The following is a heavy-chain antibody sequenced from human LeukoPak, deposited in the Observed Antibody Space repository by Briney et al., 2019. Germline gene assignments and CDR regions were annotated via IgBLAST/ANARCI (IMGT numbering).Heavy chain of an antibody. CDR2: TKNKGDCHIT. CDR3: ARDTAAALDY. Sequence: GGALSLSCAASGFTFSHHYKERVRQAPGTGLEWISRTKNKGDCHITDYAASMRGRFFSSRDDSKNSLYLQMNSLQTDDSGMYYCARDTAAALDYWGQGILVTVSS. V-gene: IGHV3-72*01. J-gene: IGHJ4*02. D-gene: IGHD6-13*01. CDR1: GFTFSHHY.